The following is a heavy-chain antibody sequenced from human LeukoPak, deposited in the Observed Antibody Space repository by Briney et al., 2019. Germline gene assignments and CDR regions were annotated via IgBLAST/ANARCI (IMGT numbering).Heavy chain of an antibody. CDR3: ASQTEYAGGWVDY. D-gene: IGHD6-19*01. Sequence: GGSLRLSCAASGFTLSSYAMSWVRQAPGKGLEWVSAISGSGGSTYYADSVKGRFTISRDNSKNTLYLQMNSLRAEDTAVYYCASQTEYAGGWVDYWGQGTLVTVSS. V-gene: IGHV3-23*01. CDR1: GFTLSSYA. J-gene: IGHJ4*02. CDR2: ISGSGGST.